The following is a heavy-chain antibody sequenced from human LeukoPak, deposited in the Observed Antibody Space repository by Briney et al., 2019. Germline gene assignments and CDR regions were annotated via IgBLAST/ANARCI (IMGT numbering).Heavy chain of an antibody. V-gene: IGHV6-1*01. D-gene: IGHD5-18*01. J-gene: IGHJ4*02. Sequence: SQTLSLTCAVSGDSVSSNTAAWNWIRQSPSRGLEWLGRTYYRSKWYNDYAESVKSRITINPDTSKNHFSLQLNSVTPEDSAVYYCAREIQPWKRGFDYWGQGSLVTVSS. CDR2: TYYRSKWYN. CDR1: GDSVSSNTAA. CDR3: AREIQPWKRGFDY.